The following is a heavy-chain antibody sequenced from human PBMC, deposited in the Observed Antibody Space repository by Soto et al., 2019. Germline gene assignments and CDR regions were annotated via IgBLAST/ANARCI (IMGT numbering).Heavy chain of an antibody. Sequence: SETLSLTCAVSGGSISSGGYSWSWIRQPPGKGLEWIGYIYHSGSTYYNPSLKSRVTISVDRSKNQFSLKLSSVTAADTAVYYCARAGVVGATALDYWGQGTLVTVPQ. V-gene: IGHV4-30-2*01. J-gene: IGHJ4*02. D-gene: IGHD1-26*01. CDR3: ARAGVVGATALDY. CDR1: GGSISSGGYS. CDR2: IYHSGST.